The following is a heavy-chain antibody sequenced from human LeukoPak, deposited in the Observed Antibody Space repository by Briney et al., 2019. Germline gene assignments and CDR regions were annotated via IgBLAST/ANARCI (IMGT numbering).Heavy chain of an antibody. CDR2: ISTSSSYI. Sequence: GGSLRLSCAASGFTVSSYSMSWVRQAPGKGLEWVSSISTSSSYIYYADSVKGRFTISRDNAKNSLYLQMNSLRDEDTAVYYCARDVNWAFDYWGQGTLVTVSS. CDR3: ARDVNWAFDY. D-gene: IGHD7-27*01. J-gene: IGHJ4*02. V-gene: IGHV3-21*01. CDR1: GFTVSSYS.